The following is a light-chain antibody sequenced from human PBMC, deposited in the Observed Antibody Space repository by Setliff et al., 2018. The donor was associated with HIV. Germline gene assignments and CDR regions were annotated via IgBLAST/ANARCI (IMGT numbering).Light chain of an antibody. J-gene: IGLJ1*01. Sequence: QSALTQPRSVSGSPGQSVTISCTGSDSDIGTYDSVSWYQQRPGAAPKLVMSDVTERPSGIPDRFSGSKSANTASLTISGLRSEDEADYFCCLFAGTYRVFGPGTKVTVL. CDR3: CLFAGTYRV. CDR1: DSDIGTYDS. CDR2: DVT. V-gene: IGLV2-11*01.